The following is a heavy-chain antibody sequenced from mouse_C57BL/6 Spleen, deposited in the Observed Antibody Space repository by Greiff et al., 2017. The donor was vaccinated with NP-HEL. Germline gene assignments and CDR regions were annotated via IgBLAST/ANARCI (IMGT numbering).Heavy chain of an antibody. V-gene: IGHV5-4*01. CDR2: ISDGGSYT. Sequence: EVQVVESGGGLVKPGGSLKLSCAASGFTFSSYAMSWVRQTPEKRLEWVATISDGGSYTYYPDNVKGRFTISRDNAKNNLYLQMSHLKSEDTAMYYCARGTGTWAYWGQGTLVTVSA. CDR1: GFTFSSYA. J-gene: IGHJ3*01. D-gene: IGHD4-1*01. CDR3: ARGTGTWAY.